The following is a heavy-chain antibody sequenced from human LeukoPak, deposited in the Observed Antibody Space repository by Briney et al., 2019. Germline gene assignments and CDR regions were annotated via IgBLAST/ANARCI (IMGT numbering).Heavy chain of an antibody. CDR3: AREKESQWLVPNWFGP. J-gene: IGHJ5*02. D-gene: IGHD6-19*01. CDR1: GGSISSSSYY. CDR2: IYYSGST. V-gene: IGHV4-39*07. Sequence: SETLSLTCTVSGGSISSSSYYWGWIRQPPGKGLEWIGSIYYSGSTYYNPSLKSRVTISVDTSKNQFSLKLSSVTAADTAVYYCAREKESQWLVPNWFGPWGQGTLVTVSS.